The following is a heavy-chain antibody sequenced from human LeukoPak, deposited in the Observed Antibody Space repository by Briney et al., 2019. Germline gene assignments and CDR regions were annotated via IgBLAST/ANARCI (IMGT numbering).Heavy chain of an antibody. CDR2: IGNTET. CDR1: EFPFETNA. CDR3: AKDWIQFNRVFDCFDS. Sequence: GGSLRLSGATSEFPFETNAMSWVRQAPGKGLEWVATIGNTETFYADSVTGRFTISRDNSKNTVNLQMNRLRVEDTAIYYCAKDWIQFNRVFDCFDSWGQGTLVTVSS. J-gene: IGHJ4*02. D-gene: IGHD5-18*01. V-gene: IGHV3-23*01.